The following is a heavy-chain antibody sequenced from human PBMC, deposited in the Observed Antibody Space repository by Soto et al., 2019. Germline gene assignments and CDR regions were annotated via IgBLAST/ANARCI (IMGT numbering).Heavy chain of an antibody. D-gene: IGHD1-20*01. V-gene: IGHV1-18*01. CDR1: GYTFTNFG. Sequence: ASVKVSCKASGYTFTNFGVTWVRRAPGQGLEWMGWISAYTDTPNYAQKFQGGVTMTIDTSTSTAYMDLRSLTSDDTAVYYCAKVITGVQAWFDPLGQGTWGIVSS. CDR3: AKVITGVQAWFDP. J-gene: IGHJ5*02. CDR2: ISAYTDTP.